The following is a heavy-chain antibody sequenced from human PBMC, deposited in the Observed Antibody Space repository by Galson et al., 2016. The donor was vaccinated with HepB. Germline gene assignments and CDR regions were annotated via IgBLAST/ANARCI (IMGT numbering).Heavy chain of an antibody. V-gene: IGHV3-NL1*01. Sequence: SLRLSCAASGFSFMSHRMAWVRQAPGKGLEWLSELDGADGGDGITHYTHPVKGRFALPRDISKNTVYLQMNNLRDEDTAVYYCAKEMVSCSGGGCQPGHLSNWFDPWGQGTLVTVSS. J-gene: IGHJ5*02. CDR1: GFSFMSHR. D-gene: IGHD2-15*01. CDR2: LDGADGGDGIT. CDR3: AKEMVSCSGGGCQPGHLSNWFDP.